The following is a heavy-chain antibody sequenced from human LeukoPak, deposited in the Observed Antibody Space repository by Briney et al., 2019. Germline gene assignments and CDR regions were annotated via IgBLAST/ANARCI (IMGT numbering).Heavy chain of an antibody. Sequence: SETLSLTCTVSGGSFSSGSYYWSWIRQPPGKGLEWIGYIYYSGSTNYNPSLKSRVTISVDTSKNQFSLKLSSVTAADTAVYYCARDILTYYDILTGYYGGGAFDIWGQGTMVTVSS. V-gene: IGHV4-61*01. J-gene: IGHJ3*02. CDR1: GGSFSSGSYY. D-gene: IGHD3-9*01. CDR3: ARDILTYYDILTGYYGGGAFDI. CDR2: IYYSGST.